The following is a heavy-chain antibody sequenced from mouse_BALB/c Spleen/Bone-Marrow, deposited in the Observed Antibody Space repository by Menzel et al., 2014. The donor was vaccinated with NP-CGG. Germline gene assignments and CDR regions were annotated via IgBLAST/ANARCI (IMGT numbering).Heavy chain of an antibody. CDR3: ARSLYDGYFSWFAY. J-gene: IGHJ3*01. CDR2: IDPANGNT. Sequence: EXQXVESGAELVKPGASVKLSCSASGFNIKDTYMHWVKQRPEQGLEWIGRIDPANGNTKYDPKFQGKATITADTSSNTAYLQLSSLTSEDTAVYYCARSLYDGYFSWFAYWGQXTLVTXSA. D-gene: IGHD2-3*01. CDR1: GFNIKDTY. V-gene: IGHV14-3*02.